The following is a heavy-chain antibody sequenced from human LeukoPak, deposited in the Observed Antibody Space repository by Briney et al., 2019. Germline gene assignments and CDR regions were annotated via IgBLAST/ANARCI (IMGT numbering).Heavy chain of an antibody. CDR3: ARGGGLRYFDWSSPYYFDY. Sequence: ASVKVSCKASGYTFTGYYMHWVRQAPGQGLEWMGWFNPNSGGTNYAQKFQGRVTMTRDTSISTAYMELSRLRSDDTAVYYCARGGGLRYFDWSSPYYFDYWGQGTLVTVSS. V-gene: IGHV1-2*02. D-gene: IGHD3-9*01. J-gene: IGHJ4*02. CDR1: GYTFTGYY. CDR2: FNPNSGGT.